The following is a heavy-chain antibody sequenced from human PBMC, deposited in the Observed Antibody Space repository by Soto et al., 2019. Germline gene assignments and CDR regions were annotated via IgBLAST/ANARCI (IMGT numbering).Heavy chain of an antibody. CDR3: SYGSSFDY. D-gene: IGHD3-10*01. CDR1: GASLRSGSYY. J-gene: IGHJ4*02. Sequence: SETLSLTCTVSGASLRSGSYYWSWIRQPPGKGLEWIGYISHSGRTSYDPSLKSRLTMSVDTSQNQFSLQLNSVTAADTAMYYCSYGSSFDYWGQGTLVTVSS. CDR2: ISHSGRT. V-gene: IGHV4-61*01.